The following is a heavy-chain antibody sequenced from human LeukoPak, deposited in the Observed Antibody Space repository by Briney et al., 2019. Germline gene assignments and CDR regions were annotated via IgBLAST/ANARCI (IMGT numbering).Heavy chain of an antibody. D-gene: IGHD3-3*01. J-gene: IGHJ4*02. CDR1: GFTFSSYW. CDR3: ARDLWDYDFWSGYFDY. CDR2: IKQDGSEK. V-gene: IGHV3-7*01. Sequence: GGSLRLPCAASGFTFSSYWMSWVRQAPGKGLEWVANIKQDGSEKYYVDSVKGRFTISRDNAKNSLYLQMNSLRAEDTAVYYCARDLWDYDFWSGYFDYWGQGTLVTVSS.